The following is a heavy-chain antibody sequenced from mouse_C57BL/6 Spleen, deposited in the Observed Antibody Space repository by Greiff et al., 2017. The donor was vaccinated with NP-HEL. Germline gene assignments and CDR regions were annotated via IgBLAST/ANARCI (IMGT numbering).Heavy chain of an antibody. CDR2: INPSSGYT. V-gene: IGHV1-4*01. CDR3: ARRITTVVATSDAMDY. CDR1: GYTFTSYT. D-gene: IGHD1-1*01. J-gene: IGHJ4*01. Sequence: QVQLKQSGAELARPGASVKMSCKASGYTFTSYTMHWVKQRPGQGLEWIGYINPSSGYTKYNQKFKDKATLNADKSSSTAYMQLSSLTSEDSAVYYCARRITTVVATSDAMDYWGQGTSVTVSS.